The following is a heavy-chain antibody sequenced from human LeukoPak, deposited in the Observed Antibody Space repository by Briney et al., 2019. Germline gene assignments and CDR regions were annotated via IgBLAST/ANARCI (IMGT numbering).Heavy chain of an antibody. CDR2: LTGSGGST. J-gene: IGHJ4*02. CDR3: AKDFAYYVGSGSYFLPGY. V-gene: IGHV3-23*01. D-gene: IGHD3-10*01. Sequence: GGTVRLSCAAPGFTFSTYGMSWVRPAPGKGLEWAAALTGSGGSTFYADSVKGRFTIPRDNSKDTLYPQMNSLRAEDTAVYYGAKDFAYYVGSGSYFLPGYWGQGTLVTVSS. CDR1: GFTFSTYG.